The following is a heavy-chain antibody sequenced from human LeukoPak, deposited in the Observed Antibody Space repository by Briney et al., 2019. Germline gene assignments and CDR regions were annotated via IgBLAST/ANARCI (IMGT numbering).Heavy chain of an antibody. V-gene: IGHV4-59*02. J-gene: IGHJ1*01. CDR1: GGSVGSNY. D-gene: IGHD6-19*01. CDR3: ARGSGWYPH. Sequence: SETLSLACSVSGGSVGSNYWSWVRQPPGKGLEWIGYISYSGDTKYNPSLKSRLSMSVDTSKNQCSLMLTSVTAADTAVYYCARGSGWYPHWGQGTLVTVSS. CDR2: ISYSGDT.